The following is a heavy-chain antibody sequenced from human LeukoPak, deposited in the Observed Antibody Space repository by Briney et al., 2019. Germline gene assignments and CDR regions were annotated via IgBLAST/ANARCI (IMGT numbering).Heavy chain of an antibody. Sequence: SETLSLTCTVSGGSISSYYWSWIRQPPGKGLEWIGYIYYSGSTNYNPSLKSRVTISVDASKNQFSLKLSSVTAADTAVYYCARDFSLYSSSWYEEPRGDWYFDLWGRGTLVTVSS. CDR3: ARDFSLYSSSWYEEPRGDWYFDL. D-gene: IGHD6-13*01. CDR2: IYYSGST. CDR1: GGSISSYY. J-gene: IGHJ2*01. V-gene: IGHV4-59*13.